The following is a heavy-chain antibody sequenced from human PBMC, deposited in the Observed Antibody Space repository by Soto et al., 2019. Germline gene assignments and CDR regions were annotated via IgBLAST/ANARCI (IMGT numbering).Heavy chain of an antibody. CDR1: GFTFSNAW. CDR2: IKSKTDGGTT. D-gene: IGHD6-6*01. V-gene: IGHV3-15*01. CDR3: TTDMGSSPYYYGMDV. Sequence: PGGSLRLSCAASGFTFSNAWMSWVRQAPGKGLEWVGRIKSKTDGGTTDYAAPVKGRFTISRDDSKNTLYLQMNSLKTEDTAVYYCTTDMGSSPYYYGMDVWGQGTTVTVTS. J-gene: IGHJ6*02.